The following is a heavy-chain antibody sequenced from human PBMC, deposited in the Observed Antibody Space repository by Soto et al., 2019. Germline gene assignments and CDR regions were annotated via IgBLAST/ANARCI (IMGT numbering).Heavy chain of an antibody. CDR2: ISSNGVST. D-gene: IGHD3-3*01. CDR1: GFTFSDYA. V-gene: IGHV3-23*01. Sequence: GGSLRLSCAASGFTFSDYAMSWVRQAPGKGLQWVSGISSNGVSTYYADSVKGRFTISRDNSKNTLFLQMNSLRAEDTAVYYCAKITVRQWLLSRYFDYWGQGSPVTAPQ. J-gene: IGHJ4*02. CDR3: AKITVRQWLLSRYFDY.